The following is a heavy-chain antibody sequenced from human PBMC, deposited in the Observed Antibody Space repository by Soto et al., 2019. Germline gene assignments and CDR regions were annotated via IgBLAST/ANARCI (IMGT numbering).Heavy chain of an antibody. V-gene: IGHV4-38-2*01. Sequence: SETLSLTCAVSGYSISRGYYWGWIRQPPGKGLEWIGSIYHSGSTYYNPSLKSRVTISVDTSKNQFSLKLSSVTAADTAVYYCARAGPARHLGFCLSHNWFASWGQGTLVTVSS. J-gene: IGHJ5*01. CDR1: GYSISRGYY. D-gene: IGHD2-15*01. CDR3: ARAGPARHLGFCLSHNWFAS. CDR2: IYHSGST.